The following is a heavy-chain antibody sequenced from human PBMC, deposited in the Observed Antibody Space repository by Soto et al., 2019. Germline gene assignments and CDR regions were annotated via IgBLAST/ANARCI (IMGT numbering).Heavy chain of an antibody. J-gene: IGHJ4*02. CDR1: GFTFSSYG. CDR2: IWYDGSNK. D-gene: IGHD6-19*01. CDR3: ARECAGYSIGWYQRGGFDY. Sequence: QVPLVESGGGVVLPGRSLRLSCAASGFTFSSYGMHWDRQAPNKGLEWMAVIWYDGSNKYSADSVKGRFTISRDNSKNMRYQEIKSVKAEATAVYYCARECAGYSIGWYQRGGFDYSGQGTLVTVSS. V-gene: IGHV3-33*01.